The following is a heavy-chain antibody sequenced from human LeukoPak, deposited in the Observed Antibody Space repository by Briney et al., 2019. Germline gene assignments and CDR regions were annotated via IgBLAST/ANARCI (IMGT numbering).Heavy chain of an antibody. CDR2: ISSSGSYI. CDR3: ARGGDTAMVL. Sequence: GGSLRLSCATSGFTFSSYSMNWVRQAPGKGLEWVSSISSSGSYIYYADSVKGRFTISRDNAKNSLYLQMNSLRAEDTAVYYCARGGDTAMVLWGQGTLVTVSS. V-gene: IGHV3-21*01. CDR1: GFTFSSYS. D-gene: IGHD5-18*01. J-gene: IGHJ4*02.